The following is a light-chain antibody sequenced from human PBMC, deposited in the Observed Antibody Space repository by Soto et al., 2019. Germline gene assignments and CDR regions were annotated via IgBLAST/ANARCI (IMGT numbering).Light chain of an antibody. V-gene: IGKV1-12*01. CDR3: QQANSFPHA. CDR2: SAS. Sequence: DILMTQSPSSVPAAVGDRGPINCRASQGINSWLAWYQQKPGKAPTLLLPSASTLQSGVPSRFTGSGSGTNFTLTINSLRAEDFATCYCQQANSFPHAFGQGTKVDIK. J-gene: IGKJ2*01. CDR1: QGINSW.